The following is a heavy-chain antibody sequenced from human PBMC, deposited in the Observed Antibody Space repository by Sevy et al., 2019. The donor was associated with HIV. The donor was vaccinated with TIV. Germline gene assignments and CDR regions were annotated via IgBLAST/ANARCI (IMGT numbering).Heavy chain of an antibody. J-gene: IGHJ4*02. Sequence: SETLSLTCNVSGGSISATSHFWGWFRQHPGKGLDWIGSLFYNGRTYYNASLKSRISISADTSKSQFSLKLISVTAADTALNYCAASKDYRIFEYWGQGNPVTVSS. CDR2: LFYNGRT. CDR3: AASKDYRIFEY. D-gene: IGHD3-16*01. CDR1: GGSISATSHF. V-gene: IGHV4-39*01.